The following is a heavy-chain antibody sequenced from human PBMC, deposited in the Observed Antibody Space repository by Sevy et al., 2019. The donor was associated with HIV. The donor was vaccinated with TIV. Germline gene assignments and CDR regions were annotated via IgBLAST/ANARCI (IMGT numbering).Heavy chain of an antibody. CDR3: ARNNCSITNCYMGDVFDI. J-gene: IGHJ3*02. D-gene: IGHD2-2*02. CDR1: GFTFSSYS. CDR2: ISGISNYI. V-gene: IGHV3-21*01. Sequence: GGSLRLSCAASGFTFSSYSMNWVRQAPGKGLEWVSSISGISNYIYYPDSMKGRFTVSRDNARNSLYLQMNSLRAEDTAVYYCARNNCSITNCYMGDVFDIWGQRTMVTVSS.